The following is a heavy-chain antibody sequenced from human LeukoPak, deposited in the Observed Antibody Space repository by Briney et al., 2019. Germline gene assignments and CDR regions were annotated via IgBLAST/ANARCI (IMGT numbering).Heavy chain of an antibody. D-gene: IGHD4-11*01. CDR1: SGSISSYY. V-gene: IGHV4-4*07. CDR2: IYTSGST. CDR3: AREDTVRNYFDY. J-gene: IGHJ4*02. Sequence: SETLSLTCTVSSGSISSYYWSWIRQPAGKGLEWIGRIYTSGSTNYNPSLKSRVTMSVDTSKNQFSLKLSSVTAADTAVYYCAREDTVRNYFDYWGQGTLVTVSS.